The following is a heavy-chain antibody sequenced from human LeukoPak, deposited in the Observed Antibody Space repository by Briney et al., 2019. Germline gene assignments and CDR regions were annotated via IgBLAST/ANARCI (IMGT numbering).Heavy chain of an antibody. Sequence: GGSLRLSCAASGFTFDDYGMNWVRQAPGKGLEWVSSISSSSSYIYYVDSVKGRFTISRDNAKNSLYLQMNSLRAEDTAVYYCARGQLYYDSSGFDYWGQGTLVTVSS. CDR2: ISSSSSYI. CDR3: ARGQLYYDSSGFDY. V-gene: IGHV3-21*01. D-gene: IGHD3-22*01. J-gene: IGHJ4*02. CDR1: GFTFDDYG.